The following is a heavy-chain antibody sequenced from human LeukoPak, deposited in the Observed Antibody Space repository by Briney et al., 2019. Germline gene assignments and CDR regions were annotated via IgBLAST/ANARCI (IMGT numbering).Heavy chain of an antibody. V-gene: IGHV4-30-2*01. Sequence: SETLSLTCTVSGGSISSGGYYWSWIRQPPGKGLEWIGYIYHSGSTYYNPSLKSRVTISVDRSKNQFSLKLSSVTAADTAVYYCARDNMGDDDYFDYWGQGTLVTVSS. CDR3: ARDNMGDDDYFDY. D-gene: IGHD1-26*01. CDR2: IYHSGST. J-gene: IGHJ4*02. CDR1: GGSISSGGYY.